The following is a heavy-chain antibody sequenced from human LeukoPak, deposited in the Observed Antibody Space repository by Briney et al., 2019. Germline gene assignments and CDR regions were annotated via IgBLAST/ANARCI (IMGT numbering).Heavy chain of an antibody. V-gene: IGHV3-23*01. J-gene: IGHJ4*02. CDR1: GFTFSSYA. Sequence: PGGSLRLSCAASGFTFSSYAMSWVRQAPGKGLEWVSAISGSGGSTYYADSVKGRFTISRDNSKNTLYLQMNSLRAEDTAVYYCAKPPHSSPLRYFDWLFDYWGQGTLVTVSS. CDR3: AKPPHSSPLRYFDWLFDY. D-gene: IGHD3-9*01. CDR2: ISGSGGST.